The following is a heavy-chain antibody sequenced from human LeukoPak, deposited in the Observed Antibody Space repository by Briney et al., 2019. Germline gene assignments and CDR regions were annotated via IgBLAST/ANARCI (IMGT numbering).Heavy chain of an antibody. D-gene: IGHD1-26*01. CDR1: GASISTYY. V-gene: IGHV4-59*01. J-gene: IGHJ2*01. CDR2: VHYSGST. CDR3: ATNSGDYYWYFDL. Sequence: SETLSLTCTVSGASISTYYWSWIRQPPGKGLEWIGYVHYSGSTRYSPSLKSRVTISVDTSKNQFSLKLTSVTAADTAVYYCATNSGDYYWYFDLWGRGTLVTVSS.